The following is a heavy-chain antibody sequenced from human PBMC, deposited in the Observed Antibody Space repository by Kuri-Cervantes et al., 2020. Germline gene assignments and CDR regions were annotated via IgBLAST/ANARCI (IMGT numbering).Heavy chain of an antibody. CDR1: GGTFSSYA. CDR2: MNPNSGNT. Sequence: ASVKVSCKASGGTFSSYAISWVRQATGQGLEWMGWMNPNSGNTGYAQKFQGRVTMTRNTSISTAYMELSSLRSEDTAVYYCASLRVVAATFWFDPWGQGTLVTVSS. V-gene: IGHV1-8*02. D-gene: IGHD2-15*01. J-gene: IGHJ5*02. CDR3: ASLRVVAATFWFDP.